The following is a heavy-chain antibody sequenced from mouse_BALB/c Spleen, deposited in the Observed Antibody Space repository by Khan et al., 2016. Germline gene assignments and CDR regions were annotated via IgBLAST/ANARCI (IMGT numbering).Heavy chain of an antibody. CDR2: IRSKSNNYAT. V-gene: IGHV10-3*03. CDR3: VRESYDGYFSWFAY. Sequence: EVKLEESGGGLVQPKGSLKLSCVASGFTFNTFAMHWVCQAPGKGLEWVARIRSKSNNYATYYADSVKDRFTISRDDSQSMLYLQMNNLKTEDTAMYYCVRESYDGYFSWFAYWGQGTLVTVSA. CDR1: GFTFNTFA. J-gene: IGHJ3*01. D-gene: IGHD2-3*01.